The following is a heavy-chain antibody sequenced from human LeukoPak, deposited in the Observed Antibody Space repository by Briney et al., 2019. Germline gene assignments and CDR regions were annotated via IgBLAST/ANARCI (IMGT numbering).Heavy chain of an antibody. J-gene: IGHJ4*02. CDR2: ISYDGSNK. Sequence: GRSLRLSCAASGFTFSSYGMHWVRQAPGKGLEWVAVISYDGSNKCYADSVKGRFTISRDNSKNTLYLQMNSLRAEDTAVYYCAKDVDYDSSGYPDYWGQGTLVTVSS. CDR1: GFTFSSYG. CDR3: AKDVDYDSSGYPDY. D-gene: IGHD3-22*01. V-gene: IGHV3-30*18.